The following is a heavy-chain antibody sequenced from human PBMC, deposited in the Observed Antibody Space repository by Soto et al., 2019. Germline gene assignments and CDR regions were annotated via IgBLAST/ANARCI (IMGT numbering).Heavy chain of an antibody. CDR2: IIPIFGTA. D-gene: IGHD3-22*01. V-gene: IGHV1-69*13. J-gene: IGHJ4*02. CDR3: ARNYYDSSGYYSGFDY. CDR1: GGTFSSYA. Sequence: ASVKVSCKASGGTFSSYAISWVRQAPGQGLEWMGGIIPIFGTANYAQKFQGRVTITADESTSTAYMELSSLRSEDTAVYYCARNYYDSSGYYSGFDYWGQGTLVTVSS.